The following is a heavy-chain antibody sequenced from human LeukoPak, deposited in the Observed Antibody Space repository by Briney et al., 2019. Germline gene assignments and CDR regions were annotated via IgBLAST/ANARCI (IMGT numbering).Heavy chain of an antibody. CDR3: TRPSSGSYPVHY. CDR1: GFSLSTSGMC. CDR2: IDWDADT. D-gene: IGHD1-26*01. J-gene: IGHJ4*02. V-gene: IGHV2-70*13. Sequence: SGPTLVNPTQTLTLTCTFSGFSLSTSGMCVSWIRQPPGKALEWLALIDWDADTYYSTSLKTRLTISKDTSKNQVVLTMTNMDPVDTATYYCTRPSSGSYPVHYWGQGTLVTVSS.